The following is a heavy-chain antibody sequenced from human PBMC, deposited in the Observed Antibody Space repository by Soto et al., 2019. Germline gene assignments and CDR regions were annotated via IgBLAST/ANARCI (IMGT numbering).Heavy chain of an antibody. V-gene: IGHV3-11*01. Sequence: QVQLVESGGGLVKPGGSLRLSCAASGFTFSDNYMSWIRQAPGKGLEWISYISATGSTTYYADSVKGRFTISRDNARNTLYLKMSSLRAEDTAVYYCAREGYSHFDYWGQGALVSVSS. J-gene: IGHJ4*02. D-gene: IGHD2-15*01. CDR3: AREGYSHFDY. CDR1: GFTFSDNY. CDR2: ISATGSTT.